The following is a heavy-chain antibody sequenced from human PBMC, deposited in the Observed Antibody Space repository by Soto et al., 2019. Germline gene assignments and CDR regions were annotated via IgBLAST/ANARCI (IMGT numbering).Heavy chain of an antibody. Sequence: QVQLVQSGAEVKKPGSSVKVSCKASGGTFSSYAISWVRQAPGQGLEWMGGIIPIFGTANYAQKFQGRVTITADESTSTAYMERSSLRSEDTAVYYCARDEAAAGPSQFDYWGQGTLVTVSS. CDR1: GGTFSSYA. V-gene: IGHV1-69*01. CDR3: ARDEAAAGPSQFDY. D-gene: IGHD6-13*01. CDR2: IIPIFGTA. J-gene: IGHJ4*02.